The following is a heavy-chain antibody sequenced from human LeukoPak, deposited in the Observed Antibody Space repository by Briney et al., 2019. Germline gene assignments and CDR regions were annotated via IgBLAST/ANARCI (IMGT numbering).Heavy chain of an antibody. CDR1: GFTFSSHW. V-gene: IGHV3-7*01. CDR3: ARDSEYSSSFAFDI. Sequence: PGGSLRLSCAASGFTFSSHWMTWVRQAPGKGLEWVANINQDGSERYYVDSVKGRFTISRDNAKSSLYLQMNSLRAEDTAVYYCARDSEYSSSFAFDIWSQGTMVTVSS. CDR2: INQDGSER. D-gene: IGHD6-13*01. J-gene: IGHJ3*02.